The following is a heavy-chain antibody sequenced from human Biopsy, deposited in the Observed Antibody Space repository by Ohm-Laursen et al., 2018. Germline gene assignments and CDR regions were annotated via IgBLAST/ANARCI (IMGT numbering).Heavy chain of an antibody. J-gene: IGHJ4*02. CDR3: ALQSVAQMKNFDY. CDR1: GFSFTGYY. V-gene: IGHV1-2*02. CDR2: ISPKSGGT. Sequence: GASVKVSCKVSGFSFTGYYIHWVRQAPGQGLEWMGGISPKSGGTNYAQKFQGNITMTKNTSMSTAYMEMSRLRSDDTAAYYCALQSVAQMKNFDYWGQGTLVTVSS. D-gene: IGHD6-19*01.